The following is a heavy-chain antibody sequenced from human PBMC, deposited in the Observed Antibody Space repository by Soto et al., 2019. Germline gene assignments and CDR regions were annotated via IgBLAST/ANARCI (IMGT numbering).Heavy chain of an antibody. V-gene: IGHV3-48*02. CDR1: GFTFSSYS. D-gene: IGHD3-9*01. CDR2: ISSSSTI. Sequence: GGSLRLSCAASGFTFSSYSMNWVRQAPGKGLEWVSYISSSSTIYYADSVKGRFTISRDNAKNSLYLQMNSLRDEDTAVYYCARDYILTGYFTDYYYGMDVWGQGTTVTVSS. J-gene: IGHJ6*02. CDR3: ARDYILTGYFTDYYYGMDV.